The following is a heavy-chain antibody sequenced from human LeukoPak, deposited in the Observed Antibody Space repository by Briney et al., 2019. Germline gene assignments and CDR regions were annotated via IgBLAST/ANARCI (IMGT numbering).Heavy chain of an antibody. J-gene: IGHJ6*02. D-gene: IGHD4-11*01. V-gene: IGHV3-66*01. CDR2: IYSGGST. CDR1: GITVSSNY. Sequence: SGGSLRLSCAASGITVSSNYMSWVRQAPGKGLEWVSVIYSGGSTYYADSVKGRFTISRDNSKNTLYLQMNSLRAEDTAVYYCAREVTTIYYYYGMDVWGQGTTVTVSS. CDR3: AREVTTIYYYYGMDV.